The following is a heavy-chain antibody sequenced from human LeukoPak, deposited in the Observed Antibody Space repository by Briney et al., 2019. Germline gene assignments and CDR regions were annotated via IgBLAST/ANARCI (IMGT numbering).Heavy chain of an antibody. CDR2: LKSKADGETT. V-gene: IGHV3-15*01. J-gene: IGHJ4*02. CDR3: AREKNDIVLTSYYFDY. Sequence: PGGSLRLSCAASGLIFSNAWMNWVRQAPGKGLEWVGRLKSKADGETTDYAAPVKGRFTISRDDSRDTLYLQMNSLRAEDTAVYYCAREKNDIVLTSYYFDYWGQGTLVTVSS. CDR1: GLIFSNAW. D-gene: IGHD5-12*01.